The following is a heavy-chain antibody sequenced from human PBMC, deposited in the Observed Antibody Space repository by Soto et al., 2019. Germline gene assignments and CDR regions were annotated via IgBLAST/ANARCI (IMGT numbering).Heavy chain of an antibody. CDR1: GYTFTSYG. J-gene: IGHJ4*02. CDR3: ARVEVADIVVVVAPIGY. CDR2: ISAYNGNT. V-gene: IGHV1-18*01. D-gene: IGHD2-15*01. Sequence: QVQLVQSGAEVKKPGASVKVSCKASGYTFTSYGISWVRQAPGQGLEWMGWISAYNGNTNYAQKLQGRVTMTTDTSPSTAYMELRSLRSDDTAVYYCARVEVADIVVVVAPIGYWGQGTLVTVSS.